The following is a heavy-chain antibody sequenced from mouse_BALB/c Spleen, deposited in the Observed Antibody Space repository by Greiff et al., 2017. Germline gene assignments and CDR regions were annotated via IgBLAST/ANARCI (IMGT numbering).Heavy chain of an antibody. CDR3: ARHHYYGSSNYFDY. CDR2: ISSGGSYT. D-gene: IGHD1-1*01. V-gene: IGHV5-6*02. CDR1: GFTFSSYG. Sequence: DVMLVESGGDLVKPGGSLKLSCAASGFTFSSYGMSWVRQTPDKRLEWVATISSGGSYTYYPDSVKGRFTISRDNAKNTLYLQMSSLKSEDTAMYYCARHHYYGSSNYFDYWGQGTTLTVSS. J-gene: IGHJ2*01.